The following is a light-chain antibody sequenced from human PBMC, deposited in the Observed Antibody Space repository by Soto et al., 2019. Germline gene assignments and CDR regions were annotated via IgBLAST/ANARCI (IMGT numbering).Light chain of an antibody. V-gene: IGKV4-1*01. CDR2: WAS. Sequence: DIVMTQSPNSLAVSLGERATINCKSSQSLLYSSNNKNYFGWYQQKPGQPPKLLISWASTREPGVPDRFGGRGSGRYFSLPFSSLQAEDVAVYSCQQFYATPLPLGGGTGVRIK. CDR1: QSLLYSSNNKNY. J-gene: IGKJ4*01. CDR3: QQFYATPLP.